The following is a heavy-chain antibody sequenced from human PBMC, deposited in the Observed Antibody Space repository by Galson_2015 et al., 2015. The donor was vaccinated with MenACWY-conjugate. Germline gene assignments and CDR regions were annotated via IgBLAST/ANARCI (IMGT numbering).Heavy chain of an antibody. CDR1: GHTFSTYT. V-gene: IGHV1-69*13. Sequence: SVKVSCKASGHTFSTYTIHWVRQAPGQGLEWIGRIIPILDRTNYARNFQGRVTITADESTSTAYMELNSLRFEDTAVYYCATEWESYDFWNGFLNWGQGTLVTVSS. J-gene: IGHJ4*02. CDR3: ATEWESYDFWNGFLN. D-gene: IGHD3-3*01. CDR2: IIPILDRT.